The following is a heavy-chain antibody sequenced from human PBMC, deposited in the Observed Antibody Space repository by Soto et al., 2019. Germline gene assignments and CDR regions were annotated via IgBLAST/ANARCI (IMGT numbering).Heavy chain of an antibody. D-gene: IGHD4-17*01. Sequence: QVQLVQSGAEVKKPVSSVKVSCKASGGTFSSYTISWVRQAPGQGLEWMGRIIPILGIANYAQKFQGRVTITADKSTSTAYMELSSLRSEDTAVYYCARVIHAPSPTVQYGMDVWGQGTTVTVSS. CDR2: IIPILGIA. V-gene: IGHV1-69*02. CDR1: GGTFSSYT. J-gene: IGHJ6*02. CDR3: ARVIHAPSPTVQYGMDV.